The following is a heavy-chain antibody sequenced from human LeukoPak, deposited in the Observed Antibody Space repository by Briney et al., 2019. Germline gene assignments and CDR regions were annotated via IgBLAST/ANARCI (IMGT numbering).Heavy chain of an antibody. CDR3: ARSPRRTDYYGSGRYNWFDP. V-gene: IGHV4-34*01. CDR1: GGSFSGYS. D-gene: IGHD3-10*01. CDR2: IYYSGST. Sequence: PSETLSLTCAVYGGSFSGYSWSWIRQPPGKGLEWIGSIYYSGSTYYNPSLKSRVTISVDTSKNQFTLKMSFVTAADTAVSYCARSPRRTDYYGSGRYNWFDPWGQGTLVTVSS. J-gene: IGHJ5*02.